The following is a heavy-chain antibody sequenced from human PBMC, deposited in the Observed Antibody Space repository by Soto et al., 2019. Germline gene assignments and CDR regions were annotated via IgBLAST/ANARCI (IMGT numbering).Heavy chain of an antibody. CDR1: GFTFSRYA. V-gene: IGHV3-23*01. CDR2: ISGSGGGT. J-gene: IGHJ4*02. D-gene: IGHD3-22*01. Sequence: GGSLRLSCAASGFTFSRYAMSWVRHAPGKGLEWVSAISGSGGGTYYADSVKGRFTISRDNSKNTLYLQMNSLRAEDTAVYYCAKGPTYYYDSSGYFDYWGQGTLVTVSS. CDR3: AKGPTYYYDSSGYFDY.